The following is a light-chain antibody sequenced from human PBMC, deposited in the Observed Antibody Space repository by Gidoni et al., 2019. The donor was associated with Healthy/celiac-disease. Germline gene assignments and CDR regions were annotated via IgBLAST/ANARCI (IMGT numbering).Light chain of an antibody. CDR1: QRISSW. V-gene: IGKV1-5*03. Sequence: EIELTKTPSPLSASVGDRVTITCRASQRISSWLAWYQQKPGKAPKLLIYKASSLESGVPSRFSGSGSVSVFTLTISSLPPDDFAPYYCQQYNSYSPTTFGHGTKVEIK. CDR3: QQYNSYSPTT. J-gene: IGKJ1*01. CDR2: KAS.